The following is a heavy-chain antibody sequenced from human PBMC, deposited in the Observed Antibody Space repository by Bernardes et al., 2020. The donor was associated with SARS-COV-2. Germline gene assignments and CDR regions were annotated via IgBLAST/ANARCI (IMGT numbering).Heavy chain of an antibody. CDR2: IGTAGDT. D-gene: IGHD3-16*02. CDR1: GFTFSSYD. CDR3: ARGGKKITFGGVIDKPGAFDI. V-gene: IGHV3-13*04. Sequence: GGSLRLSCAASGFTFSSYDMHWVRQATGKGLEWVSAIGTAGDTYYPGSVKGRFTISRENAKNSLYLQMNSLGAGDTAVYYCARGGKKITFGGVIDKPGAFDIWGQGTMVTVSS. J-gene: IGHJ3*02.